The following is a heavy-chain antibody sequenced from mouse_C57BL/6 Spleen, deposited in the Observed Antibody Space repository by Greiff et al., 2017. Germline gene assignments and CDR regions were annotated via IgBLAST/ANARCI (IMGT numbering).Heavy chain of an antibody. J-gene: IGHJ2*01. V-gene: IGHV1-4*01. CDR1: GYTFTSYT. Sequence: VQLQQSGAELARPGASVKMSCKASGYTFTSYTMHWVKQRPGQGLEWIGYINPSSGYTKYNQKFKDKATLTADKSSSTAYMQLSSLTSEDSAVYYCASGQLGLRDYWGQGTTLTVSS. CDR2: INPSSGYT. CDR3: ASGQLGLRDY. D-gene: IGHD4-1*02.